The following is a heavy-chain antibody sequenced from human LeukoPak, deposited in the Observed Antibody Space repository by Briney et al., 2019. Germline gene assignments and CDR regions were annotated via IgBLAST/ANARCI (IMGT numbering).Heavy chain of an antibody. CDR2: ISYSGST. CDR1: GGSISGYY. D-gene: IGHD6-19*01. CDR3: ARDGRAGSLFAY. J-gene: IGHJ4*02. V-gene: IGHV4-59*01. Sequence: SETLSLTCTVSGGSISGYYWSWIRQPPGKGLEWVGYISYSGSTNYDPSLKSRVTISVDTSKNQFSLKLSSVTAADTAIYYCARDGRAGSLFAYWGQGTLVTVSS.